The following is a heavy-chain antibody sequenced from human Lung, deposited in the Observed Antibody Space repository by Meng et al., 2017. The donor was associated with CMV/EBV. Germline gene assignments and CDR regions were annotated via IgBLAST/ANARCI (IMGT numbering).Heavy chain of an antibody. CDR1: GFSLRTSGVG. CDR3: AHRPPSGGGPDY. CDR2: MYWNDDK. V-gene: IGHV2-5*01. Sequence: SGPXQVTPSPPLLLTCTFSGFSLRTSGVGGGWIRQPPGKALEWLAFMYWNDDKHYSPSLKSRLTITKDTSKRQVVLTITCMDPVDTATYYWAHRPPSGGGPDYWXQGXLVTVSS. J-gene: IGHJ4*02. D-gene: IGHD1-26*01.